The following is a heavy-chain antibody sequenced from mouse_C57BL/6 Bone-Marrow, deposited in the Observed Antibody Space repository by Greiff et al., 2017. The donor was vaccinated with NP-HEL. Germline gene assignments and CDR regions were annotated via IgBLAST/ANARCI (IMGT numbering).Heavy chain of an antibody. J-gene: IGHJ2*01. CDR1: GYTFTDYN. CDR2: INPNNGGT. Sequence: EVQLQESGPELVKPGASVKMSCKASGYTFTDYNMHWVKQSHGKSLEWIGYINPNNGGTSYNQKFKGKATLTVNKSSSTAYMELRSLTSEDSAVYYCSGGYHYFDYWGQGTTLTVSS. D-gene: IGHD2-14*01. CDR3: SGGYHYFDY. V-gene: IGHV1-22*01.